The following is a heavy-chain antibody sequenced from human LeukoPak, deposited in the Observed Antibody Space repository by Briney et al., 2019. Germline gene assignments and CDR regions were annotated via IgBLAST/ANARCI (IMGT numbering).Heavy chain of an antibody. Sequence: GQSLSLSCAASGFTFSSYSMNWVRKAPGKGLDLVSSISISSSYIYYADSVKGRFTITRNNAKNSLYLQMNSRRAEDTAVYYCARADSGSGGEGTLVTVSS. D-gene: IGHD1-14*01. CDR1: GFTFSSYS. V-gene: IGHV3-21*01. CDR2: ISISSSYI. J-gene: IGHJ4*02. CDR3: ARADSGS.